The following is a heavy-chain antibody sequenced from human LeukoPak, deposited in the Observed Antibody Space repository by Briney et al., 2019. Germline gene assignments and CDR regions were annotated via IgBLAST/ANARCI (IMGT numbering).Heavy chain of an antibody. CDR3: AELGITMIGGV. D-gene: IGHD3-10*02. Sequence: GTLSLTCAVSGGSISSSNWWSWVRQPPGKGLEWVSYISSSGSTIYYADSVKGRFTISRDNAKNSLYLQMNSLRAEDTAVYYCAELGITMIGGVWGKGTTVTVPS. J-gene: IGHJ6*04. CDR2: ISSSGSTI. CDR1: GGSISSSN. V-gene: IGHV3-48*03.